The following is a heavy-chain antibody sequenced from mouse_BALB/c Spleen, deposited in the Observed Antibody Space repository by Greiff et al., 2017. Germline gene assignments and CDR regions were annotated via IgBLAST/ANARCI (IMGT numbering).Heavy chain of an antibody. CDR2: ISNGGGST. V-gene: IGHV5-12-2*01. J-gene: IGHJ4*01. CDR1: GFTFSSYT. Sequence: EVNVVESGGGLVQPGGSLKLSCAASGFTFSSYTMSWVRQTPEKRLEWVAYISNGGGSTYYPDTVKGRFTISRDNAKNTLYLQMSSLKSEDTAMYYCARQGGNAMDYWGQGTSVTVSS. CDR3: ARQGGNAMDY.